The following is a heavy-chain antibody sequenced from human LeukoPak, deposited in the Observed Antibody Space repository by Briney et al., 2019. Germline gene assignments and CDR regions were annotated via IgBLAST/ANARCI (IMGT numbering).Heavy chain of an antibody. V-gene: IGHV3-23*01. D-gene: IGHD2-15*01. Sequence: PGGSLRLSCVASGFTFSSYALNWVRQTPGKGLEWVSTISGSGASTYYADAVRGRFTISRRNSKNTLYLQMNSLRAEDTAVYYCAGEAPSRVADAFDIWGQGTMVTVSS. CDR3: AGEAPSRVADAFDI. CDR2: ISGSGAST. CDR1: GFTFSSYA. J-gene: IGHJ3*02.